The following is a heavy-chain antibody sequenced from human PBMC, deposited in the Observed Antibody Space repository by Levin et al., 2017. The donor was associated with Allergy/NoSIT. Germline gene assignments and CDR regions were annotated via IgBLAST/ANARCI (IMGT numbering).Heavy chain of an antibody. J-gene: IGHJ6*02. V-gene: IGHV1-2*04. D-gene: IGHD6-19*01. CDR3: ARDRGRFSSGGYGMDV. Sequence: ASVKVSCKASGYTFTGYYMHWVRQAPGQGLEWMGWINPNSGGTNYAQKFQGWVTMTRDTSISTAYMELSRLRSDDTAVYYCARDRGRFSSGGYGMDVWGQGTTVTVSS. CDR1: GYTFTGYY. CDR2: INPNSGGT.